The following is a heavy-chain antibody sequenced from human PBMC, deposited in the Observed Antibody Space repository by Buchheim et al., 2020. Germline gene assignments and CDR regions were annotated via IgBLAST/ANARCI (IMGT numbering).Heavy chain of an antibody. D-gene: IGHD1-7*01. CDR3: AKAGITGTIDY. CDR1: GFTFSSYG. J-gene: IGHJ4*02. CDR2: ISYDGSNK. Sequence: QVQLVESGGGVVQPGRSLRLSCAASGFTFSSYGMHWVRQAPGKGLEWVAVISYDGSNKYYADSVKGRFTISRDNSKNTLYLQMNSLRAEDTAVYYCAKAGITGTIDYWGQGTL. V-gene: IGHV3-30*18.